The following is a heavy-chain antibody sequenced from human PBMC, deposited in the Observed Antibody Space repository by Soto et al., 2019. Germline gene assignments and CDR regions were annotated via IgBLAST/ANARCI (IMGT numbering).Heavy chain of an antibody. Sequence: QVQLVQSGAEVKKPGSSVKVSCKASGGTFSTYTITWVRQAPGQGLEWMGGIIPIFGTANYPQKFQGRVTITADESTRTAYMEMSSLRSEDTAVYYCARSLDSSGYGNNCFDPGGQGPLVTVSS. CDR3: ARSLDSSGYGNNCFDP. CDR1: GGTFSTYT. CDR2: IIPIFGTA. V-gene: IGHV1-69*01. J-gene: IGHJ5*02. D-gene: IGHD3-22*01.